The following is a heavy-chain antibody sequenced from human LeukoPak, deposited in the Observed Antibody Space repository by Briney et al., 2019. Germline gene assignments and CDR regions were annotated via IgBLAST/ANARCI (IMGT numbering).Heavy chain of an antibody. V-gene: IGHV3-30-3*01. CDR2: ISYDGSNK. J-gene: IGHJ3*02. CDR3: ARPLYYYDSSGYYPDAFDI. Sequence: LSLTCAVYGGSFSGYYWSWIRQPPGKGLEWVAVISYDGSNKYYADSVKGRFTISRDNSKNTLYLQMNSLRAEDTAVYYCARPLYYYDSSGYYPDAFDIWGQGTMVTVSS. D-gene: IGHD3-22*01. CDR1: GGSFSGYY.